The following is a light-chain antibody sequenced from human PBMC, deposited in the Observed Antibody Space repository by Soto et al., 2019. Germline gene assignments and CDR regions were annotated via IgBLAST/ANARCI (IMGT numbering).Light chain of an antibody. V-gene: IGKV2-28*01. CDR3: MQALQTPLT. Sequence: DIVVTQSPLSLPVTPGEPASISCRSSQSLMHSNGYNYLDWYLQKPGQSPQLLIYLDSNRASGVPDRFSGSGSGTDFTLKISRVEAEDVGVYYCMQALQTPLTFGPGTRWIS. CDR1: QSLMHSNGYNY. CDR2: LDS. J-gene: IGKJ3*01.